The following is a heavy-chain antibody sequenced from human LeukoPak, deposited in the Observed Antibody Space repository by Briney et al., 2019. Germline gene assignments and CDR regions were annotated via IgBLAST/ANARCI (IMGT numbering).Heavy chain of an antibody. V-gene: IGHV3-23*01. CDR2: INDNGGQR. CDR1: GFAFKNYA. D-gene: IGHD2/OR15-2a*01. J-gene: IGHJ6*03. Sequence: GGSLRLSCAASGFAFKNYAMTWVRQAPGKGLQWVSNINDNGGQRHYADSVKGRFTISRDNSKNTLFLQMDSLRAEDTAVYYCAKDAYGGATFFYYMDVWGKGTTVTVSS. CDR3: AKDAYGGATFFYYMDV.